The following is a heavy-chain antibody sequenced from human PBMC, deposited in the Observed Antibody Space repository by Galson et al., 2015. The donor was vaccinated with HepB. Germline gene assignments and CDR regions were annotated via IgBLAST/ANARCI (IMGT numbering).Heavy chain of an antibody. J-gene: IGHJ4*02. Sequence: SLRLYCAASGFTFSNAWMSWVRLAPGKGLEWVGRIKSKTDGGTTDYAAPVKGRFTISRDDSKNTLYLQMNSLKTEDTAVYYCTTDAVVVPAAADYWGQGTLVTVSS. CDR3: TTDAVVVPAAADY. CDR2: IKSKTDGGTT. V-gene: IGHV3-15*01. CDR1: GFTFSNAW. D-gene: IGHD2-2*01.